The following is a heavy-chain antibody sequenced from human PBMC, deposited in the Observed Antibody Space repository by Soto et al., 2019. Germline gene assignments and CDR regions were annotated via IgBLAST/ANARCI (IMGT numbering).Heavy chain of an antibody. J-gene: IGHJ3*02. Sequence: GESLKISCKGSGYSFTMYWIAWVRQMPGKGLEWMGIIYPGDSDTRYSPSFQGQVTISADKSISTAYLQWSSLKASDTAMYYCARPSRGFRDAFDIWGQGTMVTVSS. CDR1: GYSFTMYW. V-gene: IGHV5-51*01. D-gene: IGHD3-10*01. CDR3: ARPSRGFRDAFDI. CDR2: IYPGDSDT.